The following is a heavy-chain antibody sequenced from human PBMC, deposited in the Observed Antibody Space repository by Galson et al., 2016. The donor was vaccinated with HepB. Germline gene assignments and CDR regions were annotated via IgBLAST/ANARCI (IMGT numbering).Heavy chain of an antibody. CDR3: AASPRGGLQHDF. J-gene: IGHJ4*02. CDR2: INADGRTT. CDR1: GFIISDHY. V-gene: IGHV3-74*01. Sequence: SLRLSCAASGFIISDHYMDWVRQAPGKGPVWVSRINADGRTTFDADSVKGRFTISRDNAKNTLYLQMNSLRVEDTAVYYCAASPRGGLQHDFWGQGTLVTVAS. D-gene: IGHD5-24*01.